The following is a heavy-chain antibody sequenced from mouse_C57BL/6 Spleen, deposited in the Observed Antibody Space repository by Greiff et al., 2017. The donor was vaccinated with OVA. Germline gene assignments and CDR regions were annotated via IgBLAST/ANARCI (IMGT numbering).Heavy chain of an antibody. CDR2: ICRGGST. D-gene: IGHD2-4*01. CDR1: GFSLTSYG. V-gene: IGHV2-5*01. CDR3: AKKSVGDYDEFAY. Sequence: VQLQQSGPGLVQPSQSLSITCTVSGFSLTSYGVHWVRQSPGKGLEWLGEICRGGSTDYNAAFMSRLGITKDNSTSHIFFKMNSLQADDAAIYYCAKKSVGDYDEFAYWGQGTLVTVSA. J-gene: IGHJ3*01.